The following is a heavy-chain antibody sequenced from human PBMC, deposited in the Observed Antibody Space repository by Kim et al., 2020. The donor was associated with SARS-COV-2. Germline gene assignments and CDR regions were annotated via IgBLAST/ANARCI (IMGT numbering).Heavy chain of an antibody. Sequence: SETLSLTCTVSGGSISSGGYYWSWIRQHPGKGLEWIGYIYYSGSTYYNPSLKSRVTISVDTSKNQFSLKLSSVTAADTAVYYCARVTGYCSSTSCYNAFDICAKGQWSPSLQ. V-gene: IGHV4-31*03. D-gene: IGHD2-2*02. CDR1: GGSISSGGYY. J-gene: IGHJ3*02. CDR3: ARVTGYCSSTSCYNAFDI. CDR2: IYYSGST.